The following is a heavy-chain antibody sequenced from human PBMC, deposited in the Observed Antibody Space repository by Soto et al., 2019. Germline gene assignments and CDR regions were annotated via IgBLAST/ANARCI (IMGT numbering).Heavy chain of an antibody. V-gene: IGHV3-11*01. CDR1: GFTFSDYY. J-gene: IGHJ6*03. Sequence: QVQLVESGGGLVKPGGSLRLSCAASGFTFSDYYMSWIRQAPGKGLEWVSYISSSGSTIYYADSVKGRFTISRDNAKNSLYLQKNSLRAEDTAVYYCARDQKEYSGYDWSYYYYMDVWGKGTTVTVSS. CDR2: ISSSGSTI. CDR3: ARDQKEYSGYDWSYYYYMDV. D-gene: IGHD5-12*01.